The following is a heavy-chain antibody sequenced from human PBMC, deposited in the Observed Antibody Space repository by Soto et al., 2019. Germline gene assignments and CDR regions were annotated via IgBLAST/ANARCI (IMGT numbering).Heavy chain of an antibody. J-gene: IGHJ4*02. CDR2: IQYTGIT. V-gene: IGHV4-61*01. Sequence: QVQLQESGPGLVRPSETLSLTCPVFGASVSSGLYYWSWIRQPPGKGLEYIGYIQYTGITNYHPSLKSRVIISLDTSKNQFSLNLNSVTAADTAMYYCARQVRSPSYFDYWGQGTRVTVSS. CDR1: GASVSSGLYY. CDR3: ARQVRSPSYFDY.